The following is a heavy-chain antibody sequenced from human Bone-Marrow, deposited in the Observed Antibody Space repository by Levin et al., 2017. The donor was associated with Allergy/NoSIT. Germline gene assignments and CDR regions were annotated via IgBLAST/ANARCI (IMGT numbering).Heavy chain of an antibody. D-gene: IGHD4/OR15-4a*01. CDR3: ARDPHLGAYYFDY. CDR2: ISGTSRTI. V-gene: IGHV3-48*02. J-gene: IGHJ4*02. Sequence: GESLKISCAASGFDFSTYSMNWVRQAPGKGLEWVAYISGTSRTIHYADSVRGRFIISRDNAENSLYLQMNSLRDEDTAVFYCARDPHLGAYYFDYWGQGILVTVSS. CDR1: GFDFSTYS.